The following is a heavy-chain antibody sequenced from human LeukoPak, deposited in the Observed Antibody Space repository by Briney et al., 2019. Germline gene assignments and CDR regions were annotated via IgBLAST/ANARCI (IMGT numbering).Heavy chain of an antibody. CDR1: GYTFTSHG. Sequence: ASVKVSCKASGYTFTSHGISWVRQAPGQGLEWMGWMNPNSGNTGYAQKFQGRLTITRITSISTAYMELSSLRSEDTAVYYCARVDYNRNYWGQGTLVTVSS. D-gene: IGHD1-1*01. J-gene: IGHJ4*02. CDR3: ARVDYNRNY. CDR2: MNPNSGNT. V-gene: IGHV1-8*03.